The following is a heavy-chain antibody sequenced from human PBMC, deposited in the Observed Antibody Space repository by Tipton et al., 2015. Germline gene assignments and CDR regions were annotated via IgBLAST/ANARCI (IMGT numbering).Heavy chain of an antibody. D-gene: IGHD2-2*01. V-gene: IGHV1-18*01. Sequence: QSGAEVKKPGASVKVSCTASGYSFSSFDISWVRQAPGQGLEWMGWISAYNGDTNYVQKLQGRVTMTTDTATSTAYMELRSLRSDDTAVYYCAKRCTTTTCQGALNYYYYGMDVWGQGTTVTVSS. CDR2: ISAYNGDT. CDR3: AKRCTTTTCQGALNYYYYGMDV. CDR1: GYSFSSFD. J-gene: IGHJ6*02.